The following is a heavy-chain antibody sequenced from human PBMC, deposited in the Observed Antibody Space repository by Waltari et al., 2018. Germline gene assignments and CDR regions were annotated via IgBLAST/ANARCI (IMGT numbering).Heavy chain of an antibody. D-gene: IGHD6-19*01. J-gene: IGHJ4*02. V-gene: IGHV3-7*01. CDR1: GCTFSRHW. CDR2: IKEDESET. Sequence: EVHLVESGGGLVQPGGSLRLSCAASGCTFSRHWITWVRQAPGKGLEWVANIKEDESETYYADSVKGRFAIARDNAKNSVYLQMNSLRVDDTAIYYCTKNTWAEAGSDWGQGILVTVSS. CDR3: TKNTWAEAGSD.